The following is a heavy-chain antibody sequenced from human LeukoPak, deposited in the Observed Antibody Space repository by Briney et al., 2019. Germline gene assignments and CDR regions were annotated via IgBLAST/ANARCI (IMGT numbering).Heavy chain of an antibody. CDR1: GFTFSSYG. CDR3: ARDSPVQLGHNWFDP. Sequence: GGSLRLSCAASGFTFSSYGMHWVRQAPGKGLEWVAFIRYDGSNKYYADSVKGRFTISRDNSKNTLYLQMNSLRAEDTAVYYCARDSPVQLGHNWFDPWGQGTLVTVSS. CDR2: IRYDGSNK. V-gene: IGHV3-30*02. J-gene: IGHJ5*02. D-gene: IGHD2-2*01.